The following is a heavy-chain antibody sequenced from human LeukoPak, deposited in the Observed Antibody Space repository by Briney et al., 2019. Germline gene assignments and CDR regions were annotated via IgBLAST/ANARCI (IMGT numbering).Heavy chain of an antibody. V-gene: IGHV1-69*05. CDR2: IIPIFGTA. J-gene: IGHJ4*02. Sequence: ASVKVSCKASGGTFSSYAISWVRQAPGQGLEWMGGIIPIFGTASYAQKFQGRVTITTDESTSTAYMELSSLRSEDTAVYYCARGPRYSFYWGQGTLVSVSS. CDR3: ARGPRYSFY. D-gene: IGHD6-13*01. CDR1: GGTFSSYA.